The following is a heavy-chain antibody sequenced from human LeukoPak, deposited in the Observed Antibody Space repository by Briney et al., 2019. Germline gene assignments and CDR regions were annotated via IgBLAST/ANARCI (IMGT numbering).Heavy chain of an antibody. CDR2: IYHSGST. J-gene: IGHJ3*02. V-gene: IGHV4-30-2*01. CDR3: ARGGYSGYDYDAFDI. D-gene: IGHD5-12*01. CDR1: GGSIRSSYYY. Sequence: PSETLSLTCTVSGGSIRSSYYYWGWIRQPPGKGLEWIGYIYHSGSTYYNPSLKSRVTISVDRSKNQFSLKLSSVTAADTAVYYCARGGYSGYDYDAFDIWGQGTMVTVSS.